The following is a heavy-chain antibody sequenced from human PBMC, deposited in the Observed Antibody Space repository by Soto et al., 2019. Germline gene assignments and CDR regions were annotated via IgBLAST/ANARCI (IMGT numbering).Heavy chain of an antibody. V-gene: IGHV4-59*01. D-gene: IGHD2-2*01. Sequence: PSETLSLTCTVSGGSISSYYWSWIRQPPGKGLEWIGYIYYSGSTNYNPSLKSRVTISVDTSKNQFSLKLSSVTAADTAVYYCARGRIDLGYCSSTSCYAFDIWGQGTMVTVSS. CDR1: GGSISSYY. J-gene: IGHJ3*02. CDR2: IYYSGST. CDR3: ARGRIDLGYCSSTSCYAFDI.